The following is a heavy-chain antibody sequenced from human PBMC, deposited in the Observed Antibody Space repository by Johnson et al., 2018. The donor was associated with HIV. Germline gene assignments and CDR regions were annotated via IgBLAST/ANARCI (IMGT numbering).Heavy chain of an antibody. CDR2: ISYDGSNK. CDR3: ARVATHAFDS. Sequence: VQLVESGGGVVQPGRSLRLSCAASGFTFSSYSMHWVRQAPGKGLEWVAVISYDGSNKYYADSVKGRFTVSRDNSKNTLYLQMNSLRAEDTAVYYCARVATHAFDSWGQGTMVTVSS. CDR1: GFTFSSYS. J-gene: IGHJ3*02. D-gene: IGHD1-26*01. V-gene: IGHV3-30-3*01.